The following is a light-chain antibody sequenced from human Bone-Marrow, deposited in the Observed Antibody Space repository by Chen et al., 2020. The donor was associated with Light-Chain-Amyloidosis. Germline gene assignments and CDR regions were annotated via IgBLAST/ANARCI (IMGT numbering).Light chain of an antibody. CDR2: EVT. CDR3: SSYTITNTLV. Sequence: QSALTQPASVSGSPGKSITISCTGTSSDVGGDNHVSWYQQYPDKAPKLMIYEVTNRPSWVPDRFSGSKSDNTASLTISGLQTEDEADYFCSSYTITNTLVFGSGTRVTVL. J-gene: IGLJ1*01. V-gene: IGLV2-14*01. CDR1: SSDVGGDNH.